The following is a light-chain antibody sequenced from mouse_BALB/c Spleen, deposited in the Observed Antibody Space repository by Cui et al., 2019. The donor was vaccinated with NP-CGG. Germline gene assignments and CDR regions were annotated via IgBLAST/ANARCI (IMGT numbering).Light chain of an antibody. V-gene: IGLV1*01. CDR1: TGAVTTSNY. Sequence: QAVVTQESALTTSPGETVTLTCRSNTGAVTTSNYANWVQEKPDHLFTGLIGGTNNRAPGVPARSSGSLIEDKAALTITGAQTEDEAIYFCALWYSNHWVFGGGTKLTVL. CDR3: ALWYSNHWV. CDR2: GTN. J-gene: IGLJ1*01.